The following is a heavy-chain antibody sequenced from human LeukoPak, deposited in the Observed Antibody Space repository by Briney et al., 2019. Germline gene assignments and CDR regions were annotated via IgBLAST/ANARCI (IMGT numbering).Heavy chain of an antibody. D-gene: IGHD4-11*01. CDR3: ARDVDYSNLIDY. Sequence: PGGSLRLSCAASGFTFSSYYMHWVRQAPGKGLVWVSRINTDGSSTSYADSVKGRFTISRDNAKNTLYLQMNSLRAEDSAVYYCARDVDYSNLIDYWGQGTLVTVSS. V-gene: IGHV3-74*01. J-gene: IGHJ4*02. CDR1: GFTFSSYY. CDR2: INTDGSST.